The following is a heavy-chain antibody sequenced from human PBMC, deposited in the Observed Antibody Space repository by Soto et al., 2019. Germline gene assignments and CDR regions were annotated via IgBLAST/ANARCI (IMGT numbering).Heavy chain of an antibody. V-gene: IGHV2-70*11. J-gene: IGHJ4*02. CDR3: ARTQYGDYGRGREY. CDR1: GFSLSTSGVC. D-gene: IGHD4-17*01. CDR2: IDWEDDE. Sequence: SGPTLVNPTQTLTLTCTLSGFSLSTSGVCVSWIRQPPGKALEWLARIDWEDDESYNTSLKTRLTISKDTSKNQVVLTMTNMEPVDTATYYCARTQYGDYGRGREYWGQGTLVTVSS.